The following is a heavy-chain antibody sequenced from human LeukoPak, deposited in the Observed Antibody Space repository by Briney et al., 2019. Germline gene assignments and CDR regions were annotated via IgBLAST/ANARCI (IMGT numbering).Heavy chain of an antibody. CDR1: GFTLGDYA. V-gene: IGHV3-49*04. CDR2: IRSKAYGGTT. Sequence: GGSLRLSCTASGFTLGDYAMRWVRQPPGRGREWVGFIRSKAYGGTTEYAASVKGRFTISRDDSKSIAYLQMNSLKTEDAAVYYCTREAYCGGDCSYGMDVWGQGTTVTVSS. J-gene: IGHJ6*02. D-gene: IGHD2-21*02. CDR3: TREAYCGGDCSYGMDV.